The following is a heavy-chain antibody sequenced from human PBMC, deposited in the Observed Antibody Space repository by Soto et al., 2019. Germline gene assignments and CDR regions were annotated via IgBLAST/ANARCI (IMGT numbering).Heavy chain of an antibody. CDR3: ARGRVVVVAATYWFGP. Sequence: QVQLQESGPGLVKPSQTLSLTCTVSGGSISSGGYYWSWIRQHPGKGLEWIGYIYYSGSTYYNPSLKSRVTISVDTSKNQFSLKLISVTAADTAVYYCARGRVVVVAATYWFGPWGQGTLVTVSS. CDR2: IYYSGST. CDR1: GGSISSGGYY. V-gene: IGHV4-31*03. D-gene: IGHD2-15*01. J-gene: IGHJ5*02.